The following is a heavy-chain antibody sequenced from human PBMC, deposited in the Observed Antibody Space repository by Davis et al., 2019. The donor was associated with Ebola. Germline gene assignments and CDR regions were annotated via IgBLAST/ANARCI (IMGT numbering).Heavy chain of an antibody. V-gene: IGHV3-23*01. CDR1: VITFSSYA. J-gene: IGHJ4*02. CDR3: ARETAVAHFDY. CDR2: ISGSGGST. D-gene: IGHD6-19*01. Sequence: PGGSLRLSCTDSVITFSSYAMTWVRQAPGRGLEWVSAISGSGGSTYYADSVKGRFTISRDNSKKTLYLQMNSLRAEDTAVYYCARETAVAHFDYWGQGTLVTVSS.